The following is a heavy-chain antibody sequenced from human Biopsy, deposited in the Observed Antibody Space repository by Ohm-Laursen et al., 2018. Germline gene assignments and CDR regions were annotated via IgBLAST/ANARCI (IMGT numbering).Heavy chain of an antibody. V-gene: IGHV4-31*03. CDR3: VRGAKTGTAEGWYFDL. CDR2: ISYNERT. J-gene: IGHJ2*01. CDR1: GAFDKTSGYF. D-gene: IGHD3-9*01. Sequence: TLSLTCSVSGAFDKTSGYFWAWIRQRPGKGLEWIGYISYNERTHYNPSLTSRLAISFDPANNRISLALRSVCVADTAVYYCVRGAKTGTAEGWYFDLWGRGSPVPFPS.